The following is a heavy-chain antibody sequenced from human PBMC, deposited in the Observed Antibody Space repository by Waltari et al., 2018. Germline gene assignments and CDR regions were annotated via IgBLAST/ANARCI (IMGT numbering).Heavy chain of an antibody. CDR1: GFSFSRYW. D-gene: IGHD6-19*01. V-gene: IGHV3-74*01. CDR3: VLYSSEILGDS. Sequence: EVQLVESGGGLVQPGGSLRLSCAASGFSFSRYWMHWVRQAPGKGLGSVEHINMDGSITNYADAGRGRFAISRDNAKNTLFLQMNGLTAEDTALYYCVLYSSEILGDSWGQGTLVTVSS. J-gene: IGHJ5*01. CDR2: INMDGSIT.